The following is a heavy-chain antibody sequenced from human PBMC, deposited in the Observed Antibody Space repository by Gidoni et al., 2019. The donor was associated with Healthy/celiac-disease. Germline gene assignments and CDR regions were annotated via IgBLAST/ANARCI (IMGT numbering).Heavy chain of an antibody. Sequence: QVQLVESGGGVVQPGRSLRLSCAASGFTFSSYGMDWVRQAPGKGLEWVAVIWYDGSNKYYADSVKGRFTISRDNSKNTLYLQMNSLRAEDTAVYYCARGRHSGYYFAPDYWGQGTLVTVSS. CDR1: GFTFSSYG. V-gene: IGHV3-33*01. D-gene: IGHD3-22*01. CDR3: ARGRHSGYYFAPDY. CDR2: IWYDGSNK. J-gene: IGHJ4*02.